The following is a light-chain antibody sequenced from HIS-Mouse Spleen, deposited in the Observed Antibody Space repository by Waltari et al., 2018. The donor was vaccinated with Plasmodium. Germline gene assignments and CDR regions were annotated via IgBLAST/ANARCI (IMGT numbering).Light chain of an antibody. J-gene: IGLJ2*01. V-gene: IGLV2-23*01. CDR2: EGS. Sequence: QSALTQPASVSGSPGQSITISCTGTSSDVGRYNFVSWYQQHPGKAPKLMIYEGSKRPSGVSNRFSGSKSGNTASLTISGLQAEDEADYYCCSYAGSRLVFGGGTKLTVL. CDR3: CSYAGSRLV. CDR1: SSDVGRYNF.